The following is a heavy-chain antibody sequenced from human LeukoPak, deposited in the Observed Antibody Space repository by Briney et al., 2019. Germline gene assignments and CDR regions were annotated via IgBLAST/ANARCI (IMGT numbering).Heavy chain of an antibody. V-gene: IGHV3-7*01. D-gene: IGHD1-7*01. CDR2: IKQDGSER. CDR1: GFTFSNYW. CDR3: ASRAGKPGNTPWCFDY. Sequence: GGSLRLSCAASGFTFSNYWMTWVRQAPGKGPEWVANIKQDGSERNYVDSVKGRFTIARDNTKNSLYPQMTSLRGEDTAVYYCASRAGKPGNTPWCFDYWGQGALVTVSS. J-gene: IGHJ4*02.